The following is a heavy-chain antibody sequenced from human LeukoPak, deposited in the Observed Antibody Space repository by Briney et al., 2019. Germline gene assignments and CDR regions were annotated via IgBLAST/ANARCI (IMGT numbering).Heavy chain of an antibody. CDR2: IYHTGGT. CDR3: ARDHSVTGYWYFDL. V-gene: IGHV4-30-2*01. D-gene: IGHD2-21*02. Sequence: SQTLSLTCAVSGGSISSGDYSWSWVRQPPGKGLEWIVYIYHTGGTFYNPSLKSRVTMSADRSKNQFSLKLSSVPAADTAVYYCARDHSVTGYWYFDLWGRGTLVTVSS. J-gene: IGHJ2*01. CDR1: GGSISSGDYS.